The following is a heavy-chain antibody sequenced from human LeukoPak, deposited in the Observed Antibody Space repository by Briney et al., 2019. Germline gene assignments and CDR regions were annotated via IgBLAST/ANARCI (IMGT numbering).Heavy chain of an antibody. CDR2: ISGSGGST. CDR1: GFTFSSYA. CDR3: AKDLVVIHLYYFDY. J-gene: IGHJ4*02. Sequence: GGSLRLSCEASGFTFSSYAMSWVRQAPGKGLEWVSAISGSGGSTYYADSVKGRFTISRDNSKNTLYLQMNSLRAEDTAVYYCAKDLVVIHLYYFDYWGQGTLVTVSS. D-gene: IGHD3-22*01. V-gene: IGHV3-23*01.